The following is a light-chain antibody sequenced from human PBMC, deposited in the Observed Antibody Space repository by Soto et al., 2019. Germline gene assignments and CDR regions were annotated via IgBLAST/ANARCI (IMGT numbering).Light chain of an antibody. CDR3: QQLNSYPQT. Sequence: DIQMTQSPSSLSTSVGDIFTITCRASQGISTFLNWYQQKPGKAPRLLIYDASTLQSGVPSRFSGSGSGPDFTLTISSLQPEDSATYFCQQLNSYPQTFGQGTRLEIK. J-gene: IGKJ5*01. CDR1: QGISTF. V-gene: IGKV1-9*01. CDR2: DAS.